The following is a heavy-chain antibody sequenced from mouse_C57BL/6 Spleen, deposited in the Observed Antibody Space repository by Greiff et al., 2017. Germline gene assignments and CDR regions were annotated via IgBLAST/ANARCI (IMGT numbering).Heavy chain of an antibody. Sequence: QVQLQQPGAELVRPGSSVKLSCKASGYTFTSYWMAWVKQRPGQGLEWIGNIYPSDSETHYNQKFKDKATLTVDKSSSTAYMQLSSLTSEDSAVYYCARDGSSSEGFAYWGQGTLVTVSA. CDR1: GYTFTSYW. D-gene: IGHD1-1*01. J-gene: IGHJ3*01. CDR2: IYPSDSET. V-gene: IGHV1-61*01. CDR3: ARDGSSSEGFAY.